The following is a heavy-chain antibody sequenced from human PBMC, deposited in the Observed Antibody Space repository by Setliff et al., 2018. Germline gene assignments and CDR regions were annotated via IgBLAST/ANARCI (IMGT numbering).Heavy chain of an antibody. D-gene: IGHD1-1*01. CDR1: GGSISSGGYS. V-gene: IGHV4-30-2*01. CDR3: ARVRNTQNGFFDY. CDR2: IYHSGST. Sequence: ASETLSLTCAVSGGSISSGGYSWSWIRQPPGKGLEWIGYIYHSGSTYYNPSLKSRVTISVDRSKNQFSLKLSSVTAADTAVYYCARVRNTQNGFFDYWSQGTLVTVSS. J-gene: IGHJ4*02.